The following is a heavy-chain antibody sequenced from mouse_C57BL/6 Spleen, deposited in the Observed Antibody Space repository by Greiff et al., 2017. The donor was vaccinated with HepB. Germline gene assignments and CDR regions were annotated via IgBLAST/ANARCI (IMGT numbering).Heavy chain of an antibody. J-gene: IGHJ3*01. CDR2: IDPSDSET. CDR1: GYTFTSYW. D-gene: IGHD4-1*01. V-gene: IGHV1-52*01. Sequence: VQLQQPGAELVRPGSSVKLSCKASGYTFTSYWMHWVKQRPIQGLEWIGNIDPSDSETHYNQKFKDKATLTVDKSSSTAYMQLSSLTSEDSAVYYCARGLTGSWFAYWGQGTLVTVSA. CDR3: ARGLTGSWFAY.